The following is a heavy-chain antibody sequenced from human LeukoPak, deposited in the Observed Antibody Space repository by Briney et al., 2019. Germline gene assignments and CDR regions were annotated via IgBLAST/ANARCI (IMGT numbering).Heavy chain of an antibody. CDR2: INPNSGGT. CDR3: ARAMIVVVLEAFDI. Sequence: ASVKVSCKASGYTFTGYYMHWVRQAPGQGLEWMGWINPNSGGTNYAQKFRGRVTMTRDTSISTAYMELSRLRSDDTAVYYCARAMIVVVLEAFDIWGQGTMVTVSS. V-gene: IGHV1-2*02. J-gene: IGHJ3*02. CDR1: GYTFTGYY. D-gene: IGHD3-22*01.